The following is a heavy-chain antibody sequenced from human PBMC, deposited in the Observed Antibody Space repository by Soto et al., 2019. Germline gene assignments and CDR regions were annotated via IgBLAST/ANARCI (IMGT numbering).Heavy chain of an antibody. CDR1: GFSLGTYGVG. V-gene: IGHV2-5*02. J-gene: IGHJ2*01. CDR3: AHRGGGIVDWYFNL. CDR2: IYWDDDK. D-gene: IGHD1-26*01. Sequence: QITLNESGPTLVKPTQTLTLTCTFSGFSLGTYGVGVGWIRQPPGKALEWLALIYWDDDKRYSPSLKSRLTITKDTSKRHVFLTLTNRDPVDTATYYCAHRGGGIVDWYFNLWGRGTPVIVSS.